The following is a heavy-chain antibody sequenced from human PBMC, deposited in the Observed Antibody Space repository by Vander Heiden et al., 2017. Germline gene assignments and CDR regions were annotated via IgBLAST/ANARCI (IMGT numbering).Heavy chain of an antibody. J-gene: IGHJ4*02. CDR1: GGSFSGYY. CDR3: ARGPRRYFDWERDY. CDR2: INHSGST. D-gene: IGHD3-9*01. V-gene: IGHV4-34*01. Sequence: QVQLQQWGAGLLKPSETLSLTCAVYGGSFSGYYWSWIRQPPGKGLEWIGEINHSGSTNYTPSLKSRVTISVDTSKNQFSLKLSSVTAADTAVYYCARGPRRYFDWERDYWGQGTLVTVSS.